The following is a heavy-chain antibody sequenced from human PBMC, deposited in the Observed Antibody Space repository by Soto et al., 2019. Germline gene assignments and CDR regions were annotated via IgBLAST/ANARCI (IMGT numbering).Heavy chain of an antibody. J-gene: IGHJ4*02. CDR3: ARGLDYSKVGY. D-gene: IGHD4-4*01. Sequence: XXTLSLPFTVSGDSIRGSYWHWIRQPPGKGLEWIGYFHYSGSTYYNPSLKSRVTISEDTSKKQFTLKLSHVTAADTAVYYCARGLDYSKVGYWRKGTLVTVSS. V-gene: IGHV4-59*01. CDR2: FHYSGST. CDR1: GDSIRGSY.